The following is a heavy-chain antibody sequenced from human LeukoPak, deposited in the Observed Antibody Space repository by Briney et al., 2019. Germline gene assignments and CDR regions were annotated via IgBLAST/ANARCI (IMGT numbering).Heavy chain of an antibody. J-gene: IGHJ3*02. CDR2: INHSGST. Sequence: PSETLSLTCAVYGGSFSGYYWSWIRQPPGKGLEWIGEINHSGSTNYNPSLKSRVTISVDTSKNQFSLKLSSVTAADTAIYYCARTLMPSIHEAFHIWGQGTTVTVSS. V-gene: IGHV4-34*01. D-gene: IGHD2-2*01. CDR3: ARTLMPSIHEAFHI. CDR1: GGSFSGYY.